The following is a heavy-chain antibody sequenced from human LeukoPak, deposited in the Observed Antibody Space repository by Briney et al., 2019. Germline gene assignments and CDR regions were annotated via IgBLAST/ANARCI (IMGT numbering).Heavy chain of an antibody. J-gene: IGHJ4*02. V-gene: IGHV3-9*01. Sequence: GGSLRLSCAASEFSFDHYAMHWVRQVPGKALEWVAGISWNSGRIAYADSVKGRFTISRDNAKNFLYLQLNSLRPEDTAVYYCASHYDSSGYGYWGQGTLVTVSS. CDR1: EFSFDHYA. D-gene: IGHD3-22*01. CDR2: ISWNSGRI. CDR3: ASHYDSSGYGY.